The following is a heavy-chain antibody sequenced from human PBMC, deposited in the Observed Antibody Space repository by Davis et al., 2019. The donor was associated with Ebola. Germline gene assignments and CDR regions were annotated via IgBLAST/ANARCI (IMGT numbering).Heavy chain of an antibody. CDR1: GYSFTSYW. J-gene: IGHJ3*02. CDR2: IYPGDSDT. D-gene: IGHD3-16*02. CDR3: ASVLLSNAFDI. V-gene: IGHV5-51*01. Sequence: PGGSLRLSCKGSGYSFTSYWIGWVRQMPGKGLEWMGIIYPGDSDTRYSPSFQGQVTISADKSISTAYLQWSSLKASDTAMYYCASVLLSNAFDIWGRGTMVTVSS.